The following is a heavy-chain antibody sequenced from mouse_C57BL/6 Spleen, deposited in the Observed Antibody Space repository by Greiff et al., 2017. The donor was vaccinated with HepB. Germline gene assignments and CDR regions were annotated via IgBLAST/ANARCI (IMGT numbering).Heavy chain of an antibody. Sequence: DVQLVESGGGLVQPGGSLSLSCAASGFTFTDYYMSWVRQPPGKALEWLGFIRNKANGYTTEYSASVKGRFTISGDNSQSILYLQMNALRAEDSATYYCASPDYYGSTWFAYWGQGTLVTVSA. D-gene: IGHD1-1*01. J-gene: IGHJ3*01. CDR3: ASPDYYGSTWFAY. CDR2: IRNKANGYTT. CDR1: GFTFTDYY. V-gene: IGHV7-3*01.